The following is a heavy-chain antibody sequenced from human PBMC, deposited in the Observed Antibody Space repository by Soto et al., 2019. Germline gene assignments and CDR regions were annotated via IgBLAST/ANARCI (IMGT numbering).Heavy chain of an antibody. Sequence: GGSLRLSCAASGFTSDDYGMSWVRQAPGKGLEWVSGINWNGGSTGYADSVKGRFTISRDNAKNSLYLQMNSLRAEDTALYLCARDNSHYGSPVFELRGRGTLVIVSS. V-gene: IGHV3-20*01. CDR2: INWNGGST. CDR1: GFTSDDYG. D-gene: IGHD4-4*01. J-gene: IGHJ2*01. CDR3: ARDNSHYGSPVFEL.